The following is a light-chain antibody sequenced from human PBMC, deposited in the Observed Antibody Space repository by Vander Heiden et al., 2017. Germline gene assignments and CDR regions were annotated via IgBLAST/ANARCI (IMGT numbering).Light chain of an antibody. Sequence: QSVLPQPPSASGTPGPRVTISCSGASSNIGTYYVNWYQQLPGTAPKLLIYSTNQRPSGVPDRFSGSKSGTSAALAISGLQSEDEADYYCAAWDDSLTGVVFGGGTKLTVL. CDR2: STN. CDR1: SSNIGTYY. V-gene: IGLV1-44*01. J-gene: IGLJ2*01. CDR3: AAWDDSLTGVV.